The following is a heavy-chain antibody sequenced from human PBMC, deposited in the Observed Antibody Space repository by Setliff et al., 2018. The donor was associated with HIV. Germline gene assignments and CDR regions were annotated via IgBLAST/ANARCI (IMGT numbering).Heavy chain of an antibody. CDR3: AKDLPAAYFDY. J-gene: IGHJ4*02. Sequence: PGGSLRLSCVASGFSFSNFAMHWVRQAPGKGLEWVSVITYDGSRTYYADSVKGRFTISRDNAKNSLYLQMNSLRAEDTAVYYCAKDLPAAYFDYWGQGTLVTVSS. D-gene: IGHD2-2*01. V-gene: IGHV3-30*07. CDR1: GFSFSNFA. CDR2: ITYDGSRT.